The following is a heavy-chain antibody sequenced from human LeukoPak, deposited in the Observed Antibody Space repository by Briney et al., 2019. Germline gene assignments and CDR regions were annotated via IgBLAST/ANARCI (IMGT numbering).Heavy chain of an antibody. Sequence: ASVKVSCKASGGTFSSYAISWVRQAPGQGLEWMGWISAYNGNTNYAQKLQGRVTMTTDTSTSTAYMELRSLRSDDTAVYYCARDQLGADYYYYGMDVWGQGTTVTVSS. D-gene: IGHD3-3*01. CDR1: GGTFSSYA. J-gene: IGHJ6*02. V-gene: IGHV1-18*01. CDR3: ARDQLGADYYYYGMDV. CDR2: ISAYNGNT.